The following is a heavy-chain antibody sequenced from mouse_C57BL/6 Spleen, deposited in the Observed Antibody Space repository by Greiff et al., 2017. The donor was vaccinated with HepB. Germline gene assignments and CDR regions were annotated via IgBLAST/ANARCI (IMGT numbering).Heavy chain of an antibody. V-gene: IGHV1-18*01. Sequence: EVQLQESGPELVKPGASVKIPCKASGYTFTDYNMDWVKQSHGKSLEWIGDINPNNGGTIYNQKFKGKATLTVDKSSSTAYMELRSLTSEDTAVYYCARRLQGGYAMDYWGQGTSVTVSS. D-gene: IGHD3-2*02. CDR1: GYTFTDYN. CDR2: INPNNGGT. J-gene: IGHJ4*01. CDR3: ARRLQGGYAMDY.